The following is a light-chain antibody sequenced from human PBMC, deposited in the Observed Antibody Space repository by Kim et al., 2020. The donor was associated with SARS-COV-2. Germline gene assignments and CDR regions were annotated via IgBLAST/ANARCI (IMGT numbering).Light chain of an antibody. CDR1: QGIRND. V-gene: IGKV1-6*01. CDR3: LQDYTYPYT. Sequence: SASVGDRVTITCRASQGIRNDLGWYQQKPGKAPRLLIYAASSLQSGVPSRFSGSGSGTDFILTISSLQPEDSASYYCLQDYTYPYTFGQGTKLEIK. J-gene: IGKJ2*01. CDR2: AAS.